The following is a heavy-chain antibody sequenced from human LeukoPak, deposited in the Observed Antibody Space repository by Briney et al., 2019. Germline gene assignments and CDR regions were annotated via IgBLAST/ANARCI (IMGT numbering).Heavy chain of an antibody. Sequence: AETLSLTCTVSGGSISSYYWSWIRQPPGKGLEWIGYIYYSGSTNYNPSLKSRVTISVDTSKNQFSLKLSSVTAADTAVYYCARSLGATAKIDYWGQGTLVTVSS. CDR3: ARSLGATAKIDY. V-gene: IGHV4-59*01. J-gene: IGHJ4*02. CDR2: IYYSGST. CDR1: GGSISSYY. D-gene: IGHD1-26*01.